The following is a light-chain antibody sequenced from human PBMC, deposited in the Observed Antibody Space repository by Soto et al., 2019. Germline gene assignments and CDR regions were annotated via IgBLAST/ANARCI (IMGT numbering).Light chain of an antibody. Sequence: EFVLTQSPGTLSLSPGERATLSCRASQSVRGNSLAWYQHQPGQAPRLLIYGASFRESGIPDRFSGGGSGTDFTLTISRLEPEDFAVYYCQRYGNSPPLTFGGGTKVEIK. CDR2: GAS. CDR3: QRYGNSPPLT. V-gene: IGKV3-20*01. CDR1: QSVRGNS. J-gene: IGKJ4*01.